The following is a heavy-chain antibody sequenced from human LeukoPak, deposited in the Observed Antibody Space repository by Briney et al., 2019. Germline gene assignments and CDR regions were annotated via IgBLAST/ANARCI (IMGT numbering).Heavy chain of an antibody. V-gene: IGHV4-59*01. CDR3: ARGVYGDYKFPYYYYMDV. D-gene: IGHD4-17*01. CDR2: IYYSGST. CDR1: GGSISSYY. Sequence: SETLSLTRTVSGGSISSYYWSWIRQPPGKGLEWIGYIYYSGSTNYNPSLKSRVTISVDTSKNQFSLKLSSVTAADTAVYYCARGVYGDYKFPYYYYMDVWGKGTTVTISS. J-gene: IGHJ6*03.